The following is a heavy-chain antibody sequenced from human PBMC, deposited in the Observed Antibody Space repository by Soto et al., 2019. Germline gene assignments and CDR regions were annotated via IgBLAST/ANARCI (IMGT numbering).Heavy chain of an antibody. Sequence: QVQLQQWGAGLLKPSETLSLTCAVYGGSSSGHYWSWIRQPPGKGLEWIGEINRGGSTNYSPSLEGRVAMSVDTSKNQFSLKVISVTAADTAVYYCARGYASGSYFVYWGQGTRVTVSS. CDR3: ARGYASGSYFVY. CDR1: GGSSSGHY. CDR2: INRGGST. J-gene: IGHJ4*02. V-gene: IGHV4-34*01. D-gene: IGHD3-10*01.